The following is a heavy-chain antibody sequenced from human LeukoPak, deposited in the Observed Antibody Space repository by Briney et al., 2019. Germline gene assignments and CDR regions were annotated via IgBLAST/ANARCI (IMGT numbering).Heavy chain of an antibody. CDR3: ARVRYFDY. Sequence: PGGSLRLSCAASGFTFSSYAMHWVRQAPGKGLEWVAVISYDGSNKYYADSVKGRFTISRDNSKNTLYLQMNSLRAEDTAVYYCARVRYFDYWGQGTLVTASS. J-gene: IGHJ4*02. CDR2: ISYDGSNK. CDR1: GFTFSSYA. V-gene: IGHV3-30-3*01.